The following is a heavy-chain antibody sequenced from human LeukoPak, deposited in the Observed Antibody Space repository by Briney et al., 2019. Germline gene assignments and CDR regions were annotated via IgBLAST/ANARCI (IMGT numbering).Heavy chain of an antibody. Sequence: PSETLSLTCTVSGYSISSGYFWGWIRQPPGKGLEWIGSFYHSGITYYNPSLKSRVTISVEMSKNQFSLKLSSVTAADTAVYYCAGGTVTTDWGQGTLVTVSS. J-gene: IGHJ4*02. CDR3: AGGTVTTD. D-gene: IGHD4-17*01. CDR1: GYSISSGYF. V-gene: IGHV4-38-2*02. CDR2: FYHSGIT.